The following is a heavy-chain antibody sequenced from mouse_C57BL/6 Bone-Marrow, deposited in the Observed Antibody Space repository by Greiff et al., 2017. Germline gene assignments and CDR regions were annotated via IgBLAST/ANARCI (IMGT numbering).Heavy chain of an antibody. D-gene: IGHD1-1*01. CDR3: ARGGVVANYFDY. CDR1: GYTFTSYW. J-gene: IGHJ2*01. V-gene: IGHV1-64*01. Sequence: QVQLQQPGAELVKPGASVKLSCKASGYTFTSYWMHWVKQRPGQGLEWIGMIHPNSGSTNYNEKFKSKATLTVDKSSSTAYMQLSSLTSEDSAVYYCARGGVVANYFDYWGQGTTLTVSS. CDR2: IHPNSGST.